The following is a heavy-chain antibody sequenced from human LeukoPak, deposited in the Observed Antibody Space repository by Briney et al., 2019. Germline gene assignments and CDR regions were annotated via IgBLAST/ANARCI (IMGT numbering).Heavy chain of an antibody. CDR3: ARDAGYYYDSSDSRGYFQH. D-gene: IGHD3-22*01. J-gene: IGHJ1*01. CDR1: GGSISSYY. V-gene: IGHV4-59*01. Sequence: SETLSLTCTVSGGSISSYYWSWIRQPPGKGLEWIGYIYYSGSTNYNPSLTSRVTISVDTSKNQFSLKLSSVTAADTAVYYCARDAGYYYDSSDSRGYFQHWGQGTLVTVSS. CDR2: IYYSGST.